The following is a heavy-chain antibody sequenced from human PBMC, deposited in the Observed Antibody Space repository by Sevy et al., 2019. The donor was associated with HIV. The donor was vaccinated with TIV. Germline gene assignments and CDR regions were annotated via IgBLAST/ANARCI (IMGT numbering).Heavy chain of an antibody. CDR2: ISSSSSYI. Sequence: GGSLRLSCAASGFTFSSYSMNWVRQAPGKGLEWVSSISSSSSYIYYADSVKGRFTISRDNAKNSLYLQMNSLGAEDTAVYYCARQAAGYSSSWYDPSFDYWGQGTLVTVSS. CDR1: GFTFSSYS. V-gene: IGHV3-21*01. J-gene: IGHJ4*02. CDR3: ARQAAGYSSSWYDPSFDY. D-gene: IGHD6-13*01.